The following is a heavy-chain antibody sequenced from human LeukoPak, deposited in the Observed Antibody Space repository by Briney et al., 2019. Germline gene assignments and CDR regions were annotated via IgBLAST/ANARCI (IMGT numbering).Heavy chain of an antibody. V-gene: IGHV1-46*01. D-gene: IGHD3-22*01. Sequence: GASVKVSCKASGYTFTSYYMHWVRQAPGQGLEWMGIINPSGGSTSYAQKFQGRVTMTRDTSTSTVYMELSSPRSEDTAVYYCARVKPNYYDSSAYGTFDIWGQGTMVTVSS. CDR1: GYTFTSYY. J-gene: IGHJ3*02. CDR2: INPSGGST. CDR3: ARVKPNYYDSSAYGTFDI.